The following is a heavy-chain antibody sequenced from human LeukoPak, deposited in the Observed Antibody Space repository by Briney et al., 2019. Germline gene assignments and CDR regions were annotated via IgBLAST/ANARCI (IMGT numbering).Heavy chain of an antibody. CDR2: IYSGGST. CDR3: AKRVHSSSYYAAFDC. V-gene: IGHV3-53*01. CDR1: GFTVSSNY. J-gene: IGHJ4*02. Sequence: QAGGSLRLSCAASGFTVSSNYMSWLRQAPGKGLEWVSVIYSGGSTYYADSVKGRFTISRDNSKNTLYLQMNSLRAEDTALYYCAKRVHSSSYYAAFDCWGRGTLVTVSS. D-gene: IGHD6-13*01.